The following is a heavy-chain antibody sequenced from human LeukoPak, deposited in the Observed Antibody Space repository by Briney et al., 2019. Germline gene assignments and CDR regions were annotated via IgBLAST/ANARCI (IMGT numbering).Heavy chain of an antibody. J-gene: IGHJ4*02. Sequence: PGGSLRLSCAASGFTFNNYAMTWVRQAPGKGLEWVSLISSNGRTTHYAGSVKGRFTISRDNSKNTVYLQTNSLRADDTALYYCAKDLYYFDGDYWGQGTQVTVSS. CDR1: GFTFNNYA. D-gene: IGHD3-22*01. CDR2: ISSNGRTT. V-gene: IGHV3-23*01. CDR3: AKDLYYFDGDY.